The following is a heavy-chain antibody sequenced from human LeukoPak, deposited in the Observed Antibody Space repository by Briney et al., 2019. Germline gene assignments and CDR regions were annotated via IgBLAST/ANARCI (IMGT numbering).Heavy chain of an antibody. D-gene: IGHD3-10*01. CDR2: ISHGGTIE. Sequence: GGSLRLSCAASGFTFSDHGMHWVRQAPGKGLEWVAVISHGGTIEYYADSVKGRFTISRDNSKNTLYLQMNSLRAEDTAVYYCARETGGSGSSYLSYFDYWGQGTLVTVSS. CDR1: GFTFSDHG. V-gene: IGHV3-30*03. J-gene: IGHJ4*02. CDR3: ARETGGSGSSYLSYFDY.